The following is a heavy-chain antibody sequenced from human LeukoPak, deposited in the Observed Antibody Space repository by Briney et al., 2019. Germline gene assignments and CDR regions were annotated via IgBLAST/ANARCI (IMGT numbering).Heavy chain of an antibody. V-gene: IGHV3-9*01. D-gene: IGHD1-1*01. CDR1: GFTFDNYA. J-gene: IGHJ4*02. Sequence: PGRSLRLSCAASGFTFDNYAYHWVRQFPGKGLEWVAGISWNSAGIGYANSAKGRFTISRDNAKNSLYLQMSSLRAEDTAVYYCARSTAGLAYWGQGTLVTVSS. CDR2: ISWNSAGI. CDR3: ARSTAGLAY.